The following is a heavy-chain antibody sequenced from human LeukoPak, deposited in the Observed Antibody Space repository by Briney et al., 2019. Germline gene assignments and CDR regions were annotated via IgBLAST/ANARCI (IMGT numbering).Heavy chain of an antibody. CDR1: GYTFTGYY. D-gene: IGHD3-10*01. J-gene: IGHJ6*03. CDR3: ARSAYYYGSGIGALYYYMDV. V-gene: IGHV1-69*13. CDR2: IIPIFGTA. Sequence: SVKVSCKASGYTFTGYYMHWVRQAPGQGLEWMGGIIPIFGTANYAQKFQGRVTITADESTSTAYMELSSLRSEDTAVYYCARSAYYYGSGIGALYYYMDVWGKGTTVTISS.